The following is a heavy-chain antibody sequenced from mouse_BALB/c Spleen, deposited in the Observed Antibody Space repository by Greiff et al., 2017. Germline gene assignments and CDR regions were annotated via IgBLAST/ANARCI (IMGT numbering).Heavy chain of an antibody. Sequence: EVQLHQSGAELVRSGASVKLSCTASGFNIKDYYMHWVKQRPEQGLEWIGWIDPENGDTEYAPKFQGKATMTADTSSNTAYLQLSSLTSEDTAVYYCNAYDYDLAYWGQGTLVTVSA. V-gene: IGHV14-4*02. CDR1: GFNIKDYY. J-gene: IGHJ3*01. CDR2: IDPENGDT. CDR3: NAYDYDLAY. D-gene: IGHD2-4*01.